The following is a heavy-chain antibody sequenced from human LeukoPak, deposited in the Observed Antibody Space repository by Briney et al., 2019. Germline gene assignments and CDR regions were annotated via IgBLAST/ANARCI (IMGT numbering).Heavy chain of an antibody. CDR2: ISASGGET. Sequence: GGSLRLSCAASGFTVSSNYMSWVRQALGKGLDWVSAISASGGETWYADPVKGRFTISRDNSKNTLYLQMSSLRAEDTALYYCAKDCCNGDGCDRFFDDWGQGTLVTVSS. J-gene: IGHJ4*02. CDR3: AKDCCNGDGCDRFFDD. V-gene: IGHV3-23*01. D-gene: IGHD2-15*01. CDR1: GFTVSSNY.